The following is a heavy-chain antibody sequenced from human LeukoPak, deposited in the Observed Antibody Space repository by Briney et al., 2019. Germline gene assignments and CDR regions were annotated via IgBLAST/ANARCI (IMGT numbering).Heavy chain of an antibody. CDR1: GYTFPSYY. CDR2: INPDGGST. J-gene: IGHJ4*02. D-gene: IGHD3-22*01. Sequence: GASVKVSCKASGYTFPSYYMHWVRQAPGQGLEWMGIINPDGGSTSYAQKFQGRVTMTRDMSTSTVYMELSSLRSEDTAVYYCARWGRDYYDSSGYPYWGQGTLVTVSS. V-gene: IGHV1-46*01. CDR3: ARWGRDYYDSSGYPY.